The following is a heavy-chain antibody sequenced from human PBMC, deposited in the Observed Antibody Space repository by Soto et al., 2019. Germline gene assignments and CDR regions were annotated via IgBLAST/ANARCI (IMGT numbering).Heavy chain of an antibody. CDR2: IYYSGST. Sequence: PSDTLFLTCTVSGGSISSGGYYWSWIRQHPGKGLEWIGYIYYSGSTYYNPSLKSRVTISVDTSKNQFSLKLSSVTAADTAVYYCAREDFYCSNIFDYWGQGTLVTVSS. CDR1: GGSISSGGYY. CDR3: AREDFYCSNIFDY. D-gene: IGHD3-3*01. V-gene: IGHV4-30-4*02. J-gene: IGHJ4*02.